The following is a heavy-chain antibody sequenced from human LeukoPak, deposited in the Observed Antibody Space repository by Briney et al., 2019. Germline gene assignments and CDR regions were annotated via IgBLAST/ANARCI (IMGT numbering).Heavy chain of an antibody. J-gene: IGHJ4*02. CDR2: ITSSSSYI. D-gene: IGHD6-13*01. V-gene: IGHV3-21*04. CDR3: ATMYSSSWSIYFDY. CDR1: GFTFSTYS. Sequence: GGSLRLSCAASGFTFSTYSMNWVRQAPGKGLEWVSSITSSSSYIYYADSVKGRFTISRDNAKNSLYLQMNSLRAEDTAVYYCATMYSSSWSIYFDYWGQGTLVTVSS.